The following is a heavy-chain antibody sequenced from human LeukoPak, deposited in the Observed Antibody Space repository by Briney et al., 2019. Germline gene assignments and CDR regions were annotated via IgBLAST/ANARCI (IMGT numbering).Heavy chain of an antibody. CDR2: INPNSGGT. CDR1: GYTFTGYY. V-gene: IGHV1-2*02. J-gene: IGHJ4*02. D-gene: IGHD3-22*01. CDR3: ARDGAHYYDSSGYSYFDY. Sequence: GASVKVSCKASGYTFTGYYMHWVRQAPGQGLEWMGWINPNSGGTNYAQKFQGRVTMTRDTSISTAYMELSRLRSDDTAVYYCARDGAHYYDSSGYSYFDYWGQGTLVTVSS.